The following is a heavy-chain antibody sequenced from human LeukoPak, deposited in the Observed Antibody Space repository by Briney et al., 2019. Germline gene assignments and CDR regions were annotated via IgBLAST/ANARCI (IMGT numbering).Heavy chain of an antibody. J-gene: IGHJ5*02. V-gene: IGHV4-4*02. CDR2: IYHSGST. D-gene: IGHD3-10*01. CDR3: VRDTMVRGVIIRWFDP. CDR1: GGSISSSNW. Sequence: SETLSLTCAVSGGSISSSNWWSWVRQPPGKGLEWIGEIYHSGSTNYNPSLKSRVTISVDKSKNQFSLKLSSVTAADTAVYYCVRDTMVRGVIIRWFDPWGQGTLVTVSS.